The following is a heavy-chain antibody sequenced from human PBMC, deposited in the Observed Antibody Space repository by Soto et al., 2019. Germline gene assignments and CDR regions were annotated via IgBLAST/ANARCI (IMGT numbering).Heavy chain of an antibody. D-gene: IGHD3-10*01. CDR2: IYYSGST. J-gene: IGHJ4*02. Sequence: SETLSLTCTVSGGSISSYYWSWIRQPPGKGLEWIGYIYYSGSTNYNPSLKSRVTISVDTSKNQFSLKLSSVTAAYTAVYYCARFTIVRGVISYYFDYWGQGTLVTVSS. CDR1: GGSISSYY. CDR3: ARFTIVRGVISYYFDY. V-gene: IGHV4-59*08.